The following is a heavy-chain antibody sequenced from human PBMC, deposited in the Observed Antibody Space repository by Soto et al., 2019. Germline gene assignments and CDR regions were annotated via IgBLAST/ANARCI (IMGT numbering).Heavy chain of an antibody. V-gene: IGHV3-33*01. D-gene: IGHD3-10*01. CDR2: IWYDGSNK. CDR3: ARDSGSVSYSQFGDY. CDR1: GFTFSSYG. J-gene: IGHJ4*02. Sequence: QVQLVESGGGVVQPGRSLTLSCAASGFTFSSYGMHWVRQAPGKGLEWVAVIWYDGSNKYCADSVKGRFTISRDNSKNTLYLQMSSLRAEDTALYYCARDSGSVSYSQFGDYWGQGTLVTVS.